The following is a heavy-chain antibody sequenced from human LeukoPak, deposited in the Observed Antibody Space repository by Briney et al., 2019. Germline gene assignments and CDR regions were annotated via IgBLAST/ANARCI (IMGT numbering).Heavy chain of an antibody. V-gene: IGHV3-23*01. CDR1: GFTFSSYA. D-gene: IGHD3-22*01. CDR3: ARVSVTMIVVGPTYFDY. Sequence: GGSLRLSCAASGFTFSSYAMSWVRQAPGKGLEWVSAVSGLGGTTYYGDTVKGRFTISRDNSKNTLYLQMNSLRAEDTAVYYCARVSVTMIVVGPTYFDYWGQGTLVTVSS. CDR2: VSGLGGTT. J-gene: IGHJ4*02.